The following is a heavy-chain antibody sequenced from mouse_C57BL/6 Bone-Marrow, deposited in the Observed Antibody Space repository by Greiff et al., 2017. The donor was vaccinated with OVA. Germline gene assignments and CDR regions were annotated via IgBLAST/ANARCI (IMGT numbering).Heavy chain of an antibody. D-gene: IGHD1-1*01. Sequence: QVQLQQSGAELMKPGASVKLSCKATGYTFTGYWIEWVKQRPGHGLEWIGEILPGSGRNKYNEKFKGKATFTADTSSNTAYMQLSSLTTEDSAIYYCARTYYGSSLWGDYWGQGTTLTVSS. CDR2: ILPGSGRN. CDR3: ARTYYGSSLWGDY. J-gene: IGHJ2*01. CDR1: GYTFTGYW. V-gene: IGHV1-9*01.